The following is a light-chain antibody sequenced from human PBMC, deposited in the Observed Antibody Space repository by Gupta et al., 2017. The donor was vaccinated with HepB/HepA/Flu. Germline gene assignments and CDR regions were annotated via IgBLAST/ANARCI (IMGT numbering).Light chain of an antibody. CDR3: QSYDSSLSGSGV. V-gene: IGLV1-40*01. CDR1: SSNIGAGYD. Sequence: QYVLTQPPSVSGAPGQRVTISCTGSSSNIGAGYDVHWYQQLPGTAPKLLIYGNSNRPSGVPDRFSGSKSGTSASLAIAGLQAEDEADYYYQSYDSSLSGSGVFGGGTKLTVL. J-gene: IGLJ2*01. CDR2: GNS.